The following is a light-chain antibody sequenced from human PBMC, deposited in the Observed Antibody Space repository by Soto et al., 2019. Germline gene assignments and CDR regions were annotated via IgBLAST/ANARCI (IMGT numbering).Light chain of an antibody. CDR2: DVR. CDR1: NSDIGGYNY. Sequence: QSALTQPASVSGSPGQSITISCTGTNSDIGGYNYVSWYQQHPGKAPKLMIYDVRNRPSGISNRFSGSKTGNTASLTISGLQAEDEVDYYCSSYTSTTTLAVIFGGGTKLTVL. J-gene: IGLJ2*01. CDR3: SSYTSTTTLAVI. V-gene: IGLV2-14*03.